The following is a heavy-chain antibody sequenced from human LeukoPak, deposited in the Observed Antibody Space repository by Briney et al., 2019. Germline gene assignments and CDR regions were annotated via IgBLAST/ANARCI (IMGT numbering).Heavy chain of an antibody. J-gene: IGHJ4*02. CDR1: GGSISSGGYY. V-gene: IGHV4-31*03. CDR2: IYYSGST. Sequence: SETLSLTCTVSGGSISSGGYYWSWIRQHPGKGLGWIGYIYYSGSTYYNPSLKSRVTISVDTSKNQFSLKLSSVTAADTAVYYCARAGYCSSTSCLNAGGFDYWGQGTLVTVSS. D-gene: IGHD2-2*01. CDR3: ARAGYCSSTSCLNAGGFDY.